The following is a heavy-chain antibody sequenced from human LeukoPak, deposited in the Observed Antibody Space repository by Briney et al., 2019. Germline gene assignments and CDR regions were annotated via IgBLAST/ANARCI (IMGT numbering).Heavy chain of an antibody. D-gene: IGHD6-19*01. CDR3: ASYGYTSAWTHFDN. J-gene: IGHJ4*02. Sequence: PSQTLSLTCTVSGGSISSDDHYWSWVRQPPGKGLEYIGNIYYTGSTNSSPSLKSRVTISVDTSNNQFSLRLNSVTAADTAVYFCASYGYTSAWTHFDNWGQGILVTVSS. CDR1: GGSISSDDHY. V-gene: IGHV4-30-4*01. CDR2: IYYTGST.